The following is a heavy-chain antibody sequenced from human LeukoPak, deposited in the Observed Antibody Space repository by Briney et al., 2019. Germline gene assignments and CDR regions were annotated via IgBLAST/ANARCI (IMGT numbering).Heavy chain of an antibody. J-gene: IGHJ6*02. CDR2: ITHSGGGT. Sequence: GGSLRLSCAASGFTFSDYYMSWIRQAPGKGLEWVSGITHSGGGTNYADSVKGRFIISRDNSKNTLFLQMNSLRAEDTAVYFCAKTIQLAGRTFYVMDVWGQGTTVTVSS. CDR3: AKTIQLAGRTFYVMDV. D-gene: IGHD1/OR15-1a*01. V-gene: IGHV3-23*01. CDR1: GFTFSDYY.